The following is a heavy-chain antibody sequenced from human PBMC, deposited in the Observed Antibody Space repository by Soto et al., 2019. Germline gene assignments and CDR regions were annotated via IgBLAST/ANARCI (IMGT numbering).Heavy chain of an antibody. CDR1: EFTFSNYA. CDR2: ISYGGGTT. D-gene: IGHD3-22*01. J-gene: IGHJ4*02. V-gene: IGHV3-23*01. CDR3: AKNPGYYYDSTGYHFDY. Sequence: GGSLRLSCAASEFTFSNYAMSWVRQAPGKGLEWVSSISYGGGTTYYADSVKGRFTISRDNSKNTLYLQMNSLRAEDTAVYYCAKNPGYYYDSTGYHFDYWGQGTLVTVSS.